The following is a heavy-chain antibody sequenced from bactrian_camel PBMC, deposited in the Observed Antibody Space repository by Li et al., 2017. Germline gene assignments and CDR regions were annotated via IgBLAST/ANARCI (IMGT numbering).Heavy chain of an antibody. D-gene: IGHD1*01. J-gene: IGHJ4*01. CDR2: IYTGGGTT. CDR1: DFTHNEMC. V-gene: IGHV3S1*01. Sequence: VQLVESGGASVETGGSLRLSCAASDFTHNEMCMAWFRQAPGKEREGVAHIYTGGGTTDYADSVKGRFTDSIDSAKDTLYLQMNSLKPEDTGMYYCAVLSRWISGPCDRAMLFSNWGQGTQVTVS. CDR3: AVLSRWISGPCDRAMLFSN.